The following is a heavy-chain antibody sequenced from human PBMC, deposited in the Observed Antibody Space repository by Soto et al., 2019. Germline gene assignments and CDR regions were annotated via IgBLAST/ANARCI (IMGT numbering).Heavy chain of an antibody. CDR3: ARDGIAATTTLDY. CDR2: ISGSGGTI. Sequence: PGGSLRLSCATSGFTFSNYAMSWVRQAPGKGLEWVSAISGSGGTIYYADSVKGRFTISRDNSKNTLYLQMNSLRAEDTAVYFCARDGIAATTTLDYWGQGTLVTVSS. V-gene: IGHV3-23*01. CDR1: GFTFSNYA. J-gene: IGHJ4*02. D-gene: IGHD6-13*01.